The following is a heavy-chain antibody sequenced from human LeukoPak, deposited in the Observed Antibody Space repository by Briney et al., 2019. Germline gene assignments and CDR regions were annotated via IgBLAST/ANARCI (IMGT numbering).Heavy chain of an antibody. CDR1: GYAFTDYY. V-gene: IGHV1-69-2*01. CDR2: VDPEDGET. D-gene: IGHD3-10*01. Sequence: GASVKVSCKASGYAFTDYYMHWVQQAPGKGLEWMGRVDPEDGETIYAEKFQGRVTITADTPTDTAYMELSSLRSEDTAVYYCATDHYGPDYWGQGTLVTVSS. J-gene: IGHJ4*02. CDR3: ATDHYGPDY.